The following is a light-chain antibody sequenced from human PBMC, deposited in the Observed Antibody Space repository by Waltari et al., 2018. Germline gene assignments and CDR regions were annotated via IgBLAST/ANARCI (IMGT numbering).Light chain of an antibody. CDR2: AVS. J-gene: IGLJ2*01. CDR1: SSDIGTFNY. Sequence: QTALTPPASVSGSPGQSITISCTGASSDIGTFNYVSWYQQHPGKAPKLMIYAVSNRPSAVSDRFSGSKSANTASLTISGLRAEDEAYYYCSSSSTFTTLVVFGGGTKLTVL. CDR3: SSSSTFTTLVV. V-gene: IGLV2-14*03.